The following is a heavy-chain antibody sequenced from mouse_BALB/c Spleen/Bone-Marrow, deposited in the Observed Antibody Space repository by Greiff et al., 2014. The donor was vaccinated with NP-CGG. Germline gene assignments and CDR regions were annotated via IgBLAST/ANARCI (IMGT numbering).Heavy chain of an antibody. CDR3: TRTRGYYFDY. Sequence: EVQLQESGTVLARPGASVKMSCKASGYSFTSYWMHWVKQRPGQGLESIGAIYPGNSDTSYTQKFKGKAKLTAVTSASTAYMELTSLTNEDSAVYYCTRTRGYYFDYWGQGTTLTVSS. J-gene: IGHJ2*01. CDR1: GYSFTSYW. V-gene: IGHV1-5*01. CDR2: IYPGNSDT.